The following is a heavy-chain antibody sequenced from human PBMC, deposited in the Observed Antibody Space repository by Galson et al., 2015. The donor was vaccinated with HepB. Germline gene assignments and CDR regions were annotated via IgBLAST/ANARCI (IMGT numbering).Heavy chain of an antibody. V-gene: IGHV3-21*01. J-gene: IGHJ3*02. CDR1: GFTFSRYS. D-gene: IGHD3-22*01. Sequence: SLRLSCAASGFTFSRYSMNWVRQAPGKGLEWVSSISSRINYIYYADSVKGRSTISRDNAKNSLYLQMNSLRAEDTAVYYCAREYYYDRSGDDAFDIWGQGTMVTVSS. CDR2: ISSRINYI. CDR3: AREYYYDRSGDDAFDI.